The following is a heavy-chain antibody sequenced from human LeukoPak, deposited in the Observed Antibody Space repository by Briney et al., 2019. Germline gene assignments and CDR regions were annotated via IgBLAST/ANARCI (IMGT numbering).Heavy chain of an antibody. D-gene: IGHD3-16*01. CDR2: IHNSGST. J-gene: IGHJ4*02. CDR1: YDSISSYY. V-gene: IGHV4-59*01. CDR3: ARGIRGAADY. Sequence: SETLSLTCTVAYDSISSYYWGWIRQPPGKGLEWIGYIHNSGSTMYNPSLKSRLAMSLDTSKNQFSLNLNSVTAADTAVYYCARGIRGAADYWGQGTLVTVSS.